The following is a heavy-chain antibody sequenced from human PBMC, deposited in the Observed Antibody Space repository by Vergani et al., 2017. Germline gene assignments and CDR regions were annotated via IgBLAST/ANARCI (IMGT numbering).Heavy chain of an antibody. Sequence: EVQLLESGGGLVQPGGSLRLSCAASGFTFDDYAMHWVRQAPGKGLGWVSGISWNSGSIGYADSVKGRVTISRDNSKNTLYLQMNSLRAEDTAVYYCARWGEFGDYWGQGTLVTVSS. D-gene: IGHD3-16*01. V-gene: IGHV3-9*01. CDR1: GFTFDDYA. CDR2: ISWNSGSI. J-gene: IGHJ4*02. CDR3: ARWGEFGDY.